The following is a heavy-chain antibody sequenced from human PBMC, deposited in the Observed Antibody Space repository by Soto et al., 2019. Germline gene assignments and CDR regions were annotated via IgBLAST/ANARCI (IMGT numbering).Heavy chain of an antibody. D-gene: IGHD4-17*01. CDR1: GFTFSNYW. CDR2: IGQDGSEK. Sequence: VQLVESGGGVVQPGRSLRLSCAASGFTFSNYWMTWVRQAPGKGLEWVANIGQDGSEKYYADSVRGRFTISRDNAKNSVYLQLKNLRTEDTAVYYCAGGEKADYWGQGTLVTVSS. CDR3: AGGEKADY. V-gene: IGHV3-7*03. J-gene: IGHJ4*02.